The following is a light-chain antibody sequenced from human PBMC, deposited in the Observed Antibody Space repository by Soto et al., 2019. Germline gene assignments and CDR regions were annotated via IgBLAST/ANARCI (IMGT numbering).Light chain of an antibody. V-gene: IGKV1-12*01. CDR1: QVLTSW. J-gene: IGKJ4*01. Sequence: DVQMTHSRSSVSAAEGAGVPITCRASQVLTSWLAWYQQKPGKAPKPLIYSASSLQSGVPSRFSGRGSGTDFTLTISSLQPEDCATYYCQQTSSFPLTFGGGTKVELK. CDR3: QQTSSFPLT. CDR2: SAS.